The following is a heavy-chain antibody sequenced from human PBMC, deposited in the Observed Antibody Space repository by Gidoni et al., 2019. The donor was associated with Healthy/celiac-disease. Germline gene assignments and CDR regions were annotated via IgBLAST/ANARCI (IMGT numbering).Heavy chain of an antibody. CDR1: GYTFTSYD. Sequence: QVQLVQSGAEVKKPGASVKVSCKASGYTFTSYDINWVRQATGQGLEWMGWMNPNRGNTGYAQKFQGRVTMTRNTSISTAYMELSSLRSEDTAVYYCARDSNMITFGGVISSYAFDPWGQGTLVTVSS. D-gene: IGHD3-16*01. V-gene: IGHV1-8*01. J-gene: IGHJ5*02. CDR2: MNPNRGNT. CDR3: ARDSNMITFGGVISSYAFDP.